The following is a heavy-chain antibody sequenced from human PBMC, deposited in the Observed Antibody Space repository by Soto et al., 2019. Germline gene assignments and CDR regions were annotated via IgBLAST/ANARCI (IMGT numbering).Heavy chain of an antibody. J-gene: IGHJ6*02. Sequence: KTSETLSLTCTVSGGSITSGGYSWSWIRQSPGQGLEWIGYIYQSGSAFYNPSLKTRATILVDRSKNQFSLNLTSVTAADAAVYYCAGAFYGVDLWGQGTTVTVSS. CDR2: IYQSGSA. CDR1: GGSITSGGYS. V-gene: IGHV4-30-2*06. CDR3: AGAFYGVDL.